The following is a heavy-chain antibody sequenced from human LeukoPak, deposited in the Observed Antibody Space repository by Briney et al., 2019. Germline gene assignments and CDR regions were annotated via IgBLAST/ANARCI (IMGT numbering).Heavy chain of an antibody. CDR1: GGSISSHY. CDR2: IYYSGST. CDR3: ARDKPVRGYSGYDYRGFDY. J-gene: IGHJ4*02. V-gene: IGHV4-59*11. D-gene: IGHD5-12*01. Sequence: SETLSLTCTVSGGSISSHYWSRIRQPPGKGLEWIGYIYYSGSTYYNPSLKSRVTISVDTSKNQFSLKLSSVTAADTAVYYCARDKPVRGYSGYDYRGFDYWGQGTLVTVSS.